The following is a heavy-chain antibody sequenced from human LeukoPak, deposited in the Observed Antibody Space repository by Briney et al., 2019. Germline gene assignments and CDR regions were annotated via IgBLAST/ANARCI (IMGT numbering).Heavy chain of an antibody. CDR2: IKNKRDGETT. J-gene: IGHJ4*02. CDR1: GFTASRFTFSEAW. D-gene: IGHD3-22*01. V-gene: IGHV3-15*01. Sequence: GGSLRLSCTASGFTASRFTFSEAWMSWVRQAPGKGLEWVGRIKNKRDGETTDYAEPVKGRFTISRDDSKATVYLQMISLKSEDTAVYYCTTDSQRSTYYYEFDYRGQGTLVTVSS. CDR3: TTDSQRSTYYYEFDY.